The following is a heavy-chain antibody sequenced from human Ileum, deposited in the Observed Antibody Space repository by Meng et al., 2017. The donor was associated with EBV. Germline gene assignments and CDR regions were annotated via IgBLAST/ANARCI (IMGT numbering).Heavy chain of an antibody. Sequence: HVQLLASGPGLVKPSGTLALPCAVSGGSISSSGNYWSWIRQPPGKGLEWIGYKYHSGSTYYNPSLKSRVTMSVDTSRNQFSLKLSSVTAADTAVYYCARRGGYDILTPVGWFDPWGQGTLVTVSS. V-gene: IGHV4-30-4*01. CDR3: ARRGGYDILTPVGWFDP. D-gene: IGHD3-9*01. J-gene: IGHJ5*02. CDR2: KYHSGST. CDR1: GGSISSSGNY.